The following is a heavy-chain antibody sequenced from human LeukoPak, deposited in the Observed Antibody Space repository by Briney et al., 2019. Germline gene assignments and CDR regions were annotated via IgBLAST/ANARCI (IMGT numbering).Heavy chain of an antibody. J-gene: IGHJ4*02. D-gene: IGHD1-26*01. V-gene: IGHV1-18*01. CDR1: GYTFTSYG. CDR3: ASYGGGATTRNKGMSAFDY. CDR2: ISAYNGNT. Sequence: GASVKVSCKASGYTFTSYGISWVRQAPGQGLEWMGWISAYNGNTNYAQKLQGRVTMTTDTSTSTAYMELRSLRSDGTAVYYCASYGGGATTRNKGMSAFDYWGQGTLVTVSS.